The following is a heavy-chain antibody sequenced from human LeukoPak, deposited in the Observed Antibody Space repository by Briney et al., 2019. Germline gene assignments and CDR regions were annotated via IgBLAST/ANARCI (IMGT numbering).Heavy chain of an antibody. J-gene: IGHJ4*02. D-gene: IGHD5-18*01. CDR1: GGSISSGGYY. Sequence: SSQTLSLTCTVSGGSISSGGYYWSWIRQHPGKGLEWIGYIYYSGSTYYNPSLKSRVTISLDTSKNQFSLKLSSVTAADTAVYYCARRANTAPPWYLDYWGQGTLVTVSS. CDR3: ARRANTAPPWYLDY. CDR2: IYYSGST. V-gene: IGHV4-31*03.